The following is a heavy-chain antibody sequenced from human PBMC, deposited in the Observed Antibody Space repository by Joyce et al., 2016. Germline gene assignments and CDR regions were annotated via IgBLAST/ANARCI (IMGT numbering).Heavy chain of an antibody. D-gene: IGHD3-10*01. CDR3: ARAPRGPGYFDS. V-gene: IGHV4-30-2*01. J-gene: IGHJ4*02. CDR2: IYHSGNT. CDR1: GDSFTTGGYA. Sequence: QLLLQESGPGLVKTSQTLSLTCAVSGDSFTTGGYAWNWIRQPPGKGLEWIGDIYHSGNTHFAPSLQRRVTISLDRSKSQFSLKLSSVTAADTAVYYCARAPRGPGYFDSWGQGTLVTVSS.